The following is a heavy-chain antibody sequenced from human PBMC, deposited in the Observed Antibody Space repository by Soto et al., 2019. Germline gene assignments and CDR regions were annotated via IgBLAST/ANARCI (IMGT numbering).Heavy chain of an antibody. CDR2: SYWDDDK. CDR3: IQSRCGGDCLQSYASHYYYGMDV. CDR1: GFSLSTSGVG. Sequence: QITLKESGPTLVKPTQTLTLTCTFSGFSLSTSGVGVGWIRQPPGKALEWLALSYWDDDKRYSPSLRSRLTIRKDTSKTQVVLTMTNMDPVDTATYYCIQSRCGGDCLQSYASHYYYGMDVWGQGTTVTVSS. J-gene: IGHJ6*02. D-gene: IGHD2-21*02. V-gene: IGHV2-5*02.